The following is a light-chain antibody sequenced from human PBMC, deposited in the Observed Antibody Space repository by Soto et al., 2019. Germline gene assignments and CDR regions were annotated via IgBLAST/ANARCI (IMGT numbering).Light chain of an antibody. CDR3: QQYNTYPLT. J-gene: IGKJ4*01. Sequence: DIQMTQSPSTLSASVGDRVTITCRASQSISTWLAWYQQKPGKAPKLLIYKASSLESGVPSRFSGSGSWTEFTLTISSLHPDDFATYYCQQYNTYPLTFGGGTTVEIK. CDR1: QSISTW. V-gene: IGKV1-5*03. CDR2: KAS.